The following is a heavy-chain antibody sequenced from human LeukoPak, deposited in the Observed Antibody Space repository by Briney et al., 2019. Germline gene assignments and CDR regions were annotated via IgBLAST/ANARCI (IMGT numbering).Heavy chain of an antibody. CDR2: IIPILGIA. D-gene: IGHD2-2*01. J-gene: IGHJ4*02. CDR1: GGTFSSYA. Sequence: SVKVSCKASGGTFSSYAISWVRQAPGQGLEWMGGIIPILGIANYAQKFQGRVTITTDKSTSTAYMELSSLRSEDTAVYYCARDPQYCSSTSCYGTVDYWGQGTLVTVSS. V-gene: IGHV1-69*10. CDR3: ARDPQYCSSTSCYGTVDY.